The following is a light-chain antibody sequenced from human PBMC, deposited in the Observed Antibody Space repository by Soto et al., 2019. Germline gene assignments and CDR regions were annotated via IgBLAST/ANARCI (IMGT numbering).Light chain of an antibody. Sequence: EIVLTQSPGTLSLSPGERATLSCRASQSVSSSYLAWYQQKPGQAPRLLIYGASSRATGIPDRFSGSGSGTDFTLTISRLEPEDFAVYYGQQYGSSPRTFGGGTKVEIK. J-gene: IGKJ4*01. CDR3: QQYGSSPRT. V-gene: IGKV3-20*01. CDR1: QSVSSSY. CDR2: GAS.